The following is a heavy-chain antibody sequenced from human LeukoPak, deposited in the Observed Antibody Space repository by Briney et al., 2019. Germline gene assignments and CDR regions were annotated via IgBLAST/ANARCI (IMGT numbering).Heavy chain of an antibody. CDR2: IIPIFGTA. J-gene: IGHJ5*02. CDR3: ARDARFLEWLFDWGPHWFDP. Sequence: GASVKVSCKASGYTFTSYDISWVRQAPGQGLEWMGGIIPIFGTANYAQKFQGRVTITADESTSTAYMELSSLRSEDTAVYYCARDARFLEWLFDWGPHWFDPWGQGTLVTVSS. CDR1: GYTFTSYD. V-gene: IGHV1-69*13. D-gene: IGHD3-3*01.